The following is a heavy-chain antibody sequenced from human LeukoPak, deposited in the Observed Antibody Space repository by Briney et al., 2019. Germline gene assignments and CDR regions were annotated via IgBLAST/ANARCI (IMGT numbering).Heavy chain of an antibody. D-gene: IGHD3-16*01. V-gene: IGHV3-7*01. CDR1: GFTFSSYW. J-gene: IGHJ3*02. Sequence: GGSLRLSCAASGFTFSSYWMSWVPQAPGKGLEWVANIKQDGSEKYYVDSVKGRFTISRDNAKNSLYLQMNSLRAEDTAVYYCARDRAFGGVIGAFDIWGQGTMVTVSS. CDR2: IKQDGSEK. CDR3: ARDRAFGGVIGAFDI.